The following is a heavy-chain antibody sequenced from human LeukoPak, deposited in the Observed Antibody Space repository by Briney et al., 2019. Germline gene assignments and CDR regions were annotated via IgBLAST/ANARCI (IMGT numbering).Heavy chain of an antibody. V-gene: IGHV1-69*04. CDR1: GGTFSSYA. Sequence: ASVKVSCKASGGTFSSYAISWVRQAPGQGLEWMGRIIPILGIANYAQKFQGRVTITADKSTSTAYMELSSLRSEDTAVYYCARYYYDSSGYSEPFDYWGQGTLVTVSS. CDR2: IIPILGIA. J-gene: IGHJ4*02. CDR3: ARYYYDSSGYSEPFDY. D-gene: IGHD3-22*01.